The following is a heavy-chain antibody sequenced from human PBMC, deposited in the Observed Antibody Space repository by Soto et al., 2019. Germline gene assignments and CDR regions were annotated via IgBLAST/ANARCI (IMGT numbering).Heavy chain of an antibody. CDR1: GFTFRNYA. CDR2: IAYDGSNA. CDR3: ARGDREDILVVVGARPGEYGIDI. D-gene: IGHD2-15*01. Sequence: QVQLVESGGGVVQPGGSLRLSCAASGFTFRNYAMHWVRQAPGKGLECLAVIAYDGSNAFYRDSVQGRFTISRDNPKNPLYLHMTSLRSEDTGVYYCARGDREDILVVVGARPGEYGIDIWGQGTTVTVSS. V-gene: IGHV3-30-3*01. J-gene: IGHJ6*02.